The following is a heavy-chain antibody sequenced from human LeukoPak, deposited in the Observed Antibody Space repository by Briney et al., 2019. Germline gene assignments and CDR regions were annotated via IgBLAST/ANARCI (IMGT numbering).Heavy chain of an antibody. Sequence: GGSLRLXCAASGFTFSSYWMHWGRQAPGKGLVWVSRINSDGSSTSCADSVKGRFTISRDNAKNTLYLQMNSLRAEDTAVYYCARDVSRGWFDPWGQGTLVTVSS. CDR3: ARDVSRGWFDP. CDR1: GFTFSSYW. D-gene: IGHD3-10*01. J-gene: IGHJ5*02. CDR2: INSDGSST. V-gene: IGHV3-74*01.